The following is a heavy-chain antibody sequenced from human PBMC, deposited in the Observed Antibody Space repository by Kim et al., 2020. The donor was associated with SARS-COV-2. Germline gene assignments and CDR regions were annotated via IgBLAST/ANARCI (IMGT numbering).Heavy chain of an antibody. J-gene: IGHJ3*02. CDR2: ISYDGSNK. Sequence: GGSLRLSCAASGFTFSIYAMYWVRQAPGKGLEWVAVISYDGSNKYYADSVKGRFTISRDNSTNTLYLQMNSLRVEDTAVYYCARDRRIVATMGAFDIWG. V-gene: IGHV3-30*04. D-gene: IGHD5-12*01. CDR1: GFTFSIYA. CDR3: ARDRRIVATMGAFDI.